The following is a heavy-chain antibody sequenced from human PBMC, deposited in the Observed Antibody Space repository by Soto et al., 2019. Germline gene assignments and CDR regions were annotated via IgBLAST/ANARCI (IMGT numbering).Heavy chain of an antibody. J-gene: IGHJ6*02. Sequence: PGESLKISCQSSGYSLATYWITWVRQMPGKGLEWRGRIDPSDSYINYSPSFQGRVTISADKSLNTAYLQWSRLEASDTAMYYCARLGDCSGGSCFSRYYYHGMDVWGQGTTVTVSS. V-gene: IGHV5-10-1*01. D-gene: IGHD2-15*01. CDR3: ARLGDCSGGSCFSRYYYHGMDV. CDR2: IDPSDSYI. CDR1: GYSLATYW.